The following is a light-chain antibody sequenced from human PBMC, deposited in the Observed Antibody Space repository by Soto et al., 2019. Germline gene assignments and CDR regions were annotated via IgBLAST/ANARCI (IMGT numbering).Light chain of an antibody. CDR3: QQYKKWPRT. CDR1: QSISSSY. Sequence: EIVLTQTPGTQSLSPGNRATLSCRASQSISSSYLAWYQQRPGQAPRLLIYGASSRATGIPDRFSGSGSGTDFTLTINRLEPEDFAVYFCQQYKKWPRTFGHGTKVDI. J-gene: IGKJ1*01. CDR2: GAS. V-gene: IGKV3-20*01.